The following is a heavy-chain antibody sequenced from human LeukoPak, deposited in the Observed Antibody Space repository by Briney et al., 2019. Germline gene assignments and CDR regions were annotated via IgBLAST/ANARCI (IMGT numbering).Heavy chain of an antibody. V-gene: IGHV3-64*01. CDR2: ISSNGGST. Sequence: GGSLRLSCAASGFTFSSYAMHWVRQAPGKGLEYVSAISSNGGSTYYANSVKGRFTISRDNSKNTLYLQMGSLRAEDMAVYYCARSQGFRETGTDYWGQGTLVTVSS. J-gene: IGHJ4*02. CDR1: GFTFSSYA. D-gene: IGHD1-1*01. CDR3: ARSQGFRETGTDY.